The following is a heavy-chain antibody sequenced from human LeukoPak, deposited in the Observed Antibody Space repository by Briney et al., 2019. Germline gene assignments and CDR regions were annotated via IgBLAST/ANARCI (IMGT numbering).Heavy chain of an antibody. CDR3: ARGGTYYPCIDY. CDR2: ISAYNGKT. CDR1: GYTFTTPY. V-gene: IGHV1-18*01. J-gene: IGHJ4*02. Sequence: GASVKVSCKASGYTFTTPYINWVRQAPGQGLEWMGWISAYNGKTSYAQKFQGRVTMTTDSSTNTAYMDLTSLRSDDTAVYYCARGGTYYPCIDYWGQGTLVTVSS. D-gene: IGHD1-26*01.